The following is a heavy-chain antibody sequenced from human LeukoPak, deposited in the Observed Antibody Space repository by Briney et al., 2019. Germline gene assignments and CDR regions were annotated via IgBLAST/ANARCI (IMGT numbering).Heavy chain of an antibody. CDR3: ARSRYDILTGYYEGFDY. D-gene: IGHD3-9*01. CDR1: GFTFSSYG. Sequence: PGGSLRLSCAASGFTFSSYGMHWVRQAPGKGLEWVAVISYDGSNKYYADSVKGRFTISRDNSKNTLYLQMNSLRAEDTAVYYCARSRYDILTGYYEGFDYWGQGTLVTVSS. J-gene: IGHJ4*02. CDR2: ISYDGSNK. V-gene: IGHV3-30*03.